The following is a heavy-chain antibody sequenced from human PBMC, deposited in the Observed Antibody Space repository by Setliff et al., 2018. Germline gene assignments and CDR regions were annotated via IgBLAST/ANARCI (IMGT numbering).Heavy chain of an antibody. CDR2: INPRTGVT. V-gene: IGHV1-2*02. D-gene: IGHD2-15*01. CDR3: ARGEHIVSGDFYHYIDV. J-gene: IGHJ6*03. Sequence: ASVKVSCKASGYSFTGHYIHWVRQAPGQGLEWMGWINPRTGVTNYAPKFQGRVTMTRDTSISTVYMEVSRLRSDDTAVYYCARGEHIVSGDFYHYIDVWGKGTTVTVSS. CDR1: GYSFTGHY.